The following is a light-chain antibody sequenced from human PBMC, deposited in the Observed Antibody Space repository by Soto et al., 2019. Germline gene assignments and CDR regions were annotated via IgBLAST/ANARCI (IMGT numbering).Light chain of an antibody. CDR2: GAK. CDR1: QAISNY. Sequence: DIQMTQSPSFLSASVGDRVTITCRASQAISNYLNWYQQRPGKAPNLLIFGAKTLQSGVPSRFSGSGHGTDFTLTINRVEPEDFAVYFCQQYAGSPRTFGQGTKVDIK. CDR3: QQYAGSPRT. V-gene: IGKV1-39*02. J-gene: IGKJ1*01.